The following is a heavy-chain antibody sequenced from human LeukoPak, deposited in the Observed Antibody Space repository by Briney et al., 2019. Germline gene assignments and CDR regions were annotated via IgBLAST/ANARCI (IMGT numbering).Heavy chain of an antibody. V-gene: IGHV3-74*01. D-gene: IGHD3-10*01. J-gene: IGHJ4*02. CDR3: ARDPTRRRDYYGSGSSTGFDY. CDR2: INSDGSST. CDR1: GFTFSSYW. Sequence: GGSLRLSCAASGFTFSSYWMHWVRQAPGKGLVWVSHINSDGSSTSYADSVKGRFTISRDNAKNTLYLQMNSLRAEDTAVYYCARDPTRRRDYYGSGSSTGFDYWGQGTLVTVSS.